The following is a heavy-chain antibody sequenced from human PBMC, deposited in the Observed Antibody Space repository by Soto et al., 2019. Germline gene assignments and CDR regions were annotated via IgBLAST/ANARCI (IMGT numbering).Heavy chain of an antibody. CDR1: GGSTKNTNYH. D-gene: IGHD3-16*01. CDR3: FGVMAATLDY. J-gene: IGHJ4*01. V-gene: IGHV4-39*01. CDR2: LYYRGAT. Sequence: KTSETLSLTCIVSGGSTKNTNYHWGWIRQPPGKGLEWIGTLYYRGATDYNPSLKTRVTISVDTSKNLLSLNLSSVTAADTAVYYCFGVMAATLDYWGQGTLVTVSS.